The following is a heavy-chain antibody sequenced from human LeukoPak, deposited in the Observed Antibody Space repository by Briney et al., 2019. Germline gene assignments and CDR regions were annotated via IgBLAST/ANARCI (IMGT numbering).Heavy chain of an antibody. D-gene: IGHD2-15*01. CDR1: GFTFGDYA. Sequence: PGGSLRLSCTASGFTFGDYAMSWVRQAPGKGLEWVGFIRGKAYGGTTEYAASVKGRFTISRDDSKSIAYLQMNSLKTEDTAVYYCTRVRPGCSGGSCYFDYWGQGTLVTVSS. J-gene: IGHJ4*02. V-gene: IGHV3-49*04. CDR2: IRGKAYGGTT. CDR3: TRVRPGCSGGSCYFDY.